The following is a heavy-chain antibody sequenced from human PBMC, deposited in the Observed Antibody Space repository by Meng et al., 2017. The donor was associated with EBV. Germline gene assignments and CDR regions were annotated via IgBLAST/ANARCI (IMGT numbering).Heavy chain of an antibody. Sequence: QVQVVQSGAEVKKPGASVKVSCKASGGTFSSYAISRVRQAPGQGLEWMGGIIPIFGTANYAQKFQGRVTITADKSTSTAYMELSSLRSEDTAVYYCARVATYDYIWGSYRYNYFDYWGQGTLVTVSS. CDR3: ARVATYDYIWGSYRYNYFDY. D-gene: IGHD3-16*02. CDR2: IIPIFGTA. J-gene: IGHJ4*02. CDR1: GGTFSSYA. V-gene: IGHV1-69*06.